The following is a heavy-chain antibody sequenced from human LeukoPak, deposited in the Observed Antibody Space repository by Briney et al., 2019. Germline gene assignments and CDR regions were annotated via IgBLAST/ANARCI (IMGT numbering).Heavy chain of an antibody. Sequence: SETLSLTCTVSGGSITSSNYYWGWIRQPPGKGLEWIGSIYYSGTTYYNPSLKSRVTISLDTSKNQLSLKVTSVTAADTAVYYCARDRVRLRWSPGGMDVWGQGTTVTVSS. CDR3: ARDRVRLRWSPGGMDV. V-gene: IGHV4-39*07. J-gene: IGHJ6*02. D-gene: IGHD4-23*01. CDR2: IYYSGTT. CDR1: GGSITSSNYY.